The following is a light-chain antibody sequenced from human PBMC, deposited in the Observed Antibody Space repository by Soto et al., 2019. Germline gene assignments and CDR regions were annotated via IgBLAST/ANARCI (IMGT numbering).Light chain of an antibody. Sequence: EIVLTQSPGTLSLSPGERATLSCRASQSVRSRFLAWYQQKPGQAPRLLIYAASSRATGIPDRFSGSGSGTDFTLTISRLEPEDFAVYYCQQYDSSARTFGQGSKLEIK. J-gene: IGKJ2*01. CDR3: QQYDSSART. V-gene: IGKV3-20*01. CDR1: QSVRSRF. CDR2: AAS.